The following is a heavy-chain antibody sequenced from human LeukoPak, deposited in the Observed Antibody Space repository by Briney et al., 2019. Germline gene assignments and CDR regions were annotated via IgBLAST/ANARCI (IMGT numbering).Heavy chain of an antibody. V-gene: IGHV4-39*01. CDR3: AGCGGDCYSNFDY. CDR1: GGSISTTSYF. D-gene: IGHD2-21*02. J-gene: IGHJ4*02. CDR2: IYYSGST. Sequence: SETLSLTCTVSGGSISTTSYFWGWIRQPPGKGLEWIGSIYYSGSTYYNPSLKSRVTISVDTSKTQFSLKLSSVTAADTAVYYCAGCGGDCYSNFDYWGQGTLVTVSS.